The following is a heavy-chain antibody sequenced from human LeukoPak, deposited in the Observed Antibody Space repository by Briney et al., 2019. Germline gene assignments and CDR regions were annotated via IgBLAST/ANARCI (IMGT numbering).Heavy chain of an antibody. CDR3: AKVIKGSERLTMVRGVIIKTAGLYYMDV. CDR1: GFTLSSYA. CDR2: TSASGGST. J-gene: IGHJ6*03. D-gene: IGHD3-10*01. Sequence: GGSLRLSCAASGFTLSSYAMSWVRQAPGKGLEWVSSTSASGGSTNYADSVKGRFTISRDNSKNTVYLQMNSLRAEDTAVYYCAKVIKGSERLTMVRGVIIKTAGLYYMDVWGKGTTVTVSS. V-gene: IGHV3-23*01.